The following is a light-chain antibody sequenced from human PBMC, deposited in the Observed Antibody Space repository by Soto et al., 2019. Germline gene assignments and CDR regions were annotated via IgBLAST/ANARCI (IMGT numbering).Light chain of an antibody. Sequence: QSVLTQPASVSGSPGQSITISCTGTSXDVGGYNYVSWFQQHPGKAPKLMIFEVSNRPSGVSNRLSGSKSGNTASLTISGLQAEDEADYYCSSYTSSSTRVFGTGTKVTVL. J-gene: IGLJ1*01. CDR2: EVS. CDR1: SXDVGGYNY. V-gene: IGLV2-14*01. CDR3: SSYTSSSTRV.